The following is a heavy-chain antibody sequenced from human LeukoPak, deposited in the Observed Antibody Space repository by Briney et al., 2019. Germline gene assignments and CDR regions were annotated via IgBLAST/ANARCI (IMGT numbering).Heavy chain of an antibody. CDR2: IKSSGSS. J-gene: IGHJ5*02. V-gene: IGHV4-59*02. CDR3: ARDGTVATNWFDP. CDR1: GGSVSSYY. D-gene: IGHD5-12*01. Sequence: SETLSLTCTVSGGSVSSYYGSWIRQPPGKGLEWIGCIKSSGSSNYNPSLKSRVTISMDTSKNQFSLRLNSVTAADTAVYYCARDGTVATNWFDPWGQGTLVTVSS.